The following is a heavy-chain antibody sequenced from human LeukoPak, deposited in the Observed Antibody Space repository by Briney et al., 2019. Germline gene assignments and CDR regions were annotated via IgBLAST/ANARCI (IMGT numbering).Heavy chain of an antibody. V-gene: IGHV1-2*02. CDR2: VNSNIGDT. J-gene: IGHJ4*02. CDR1: GYSFTGYY. CDR3: ARDVLGYDSSASD. Sequence: EASVKVSCKASGYSFTGYYIPWGRQAPGQGLEGMGWVNSNIGDTYYAQKFRGRLAITRDKSITTVHMELSSLRSNDTAVYYCARDVLGYDSSASDWGQGTLVTVSS. D-gene: IGHD3-22*01.